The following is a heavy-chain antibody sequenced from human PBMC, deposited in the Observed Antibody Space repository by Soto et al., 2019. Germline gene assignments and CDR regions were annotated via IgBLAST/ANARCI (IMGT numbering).Heavy chain of an antibody. Sequence: EVQLVESGGGLVQPGGSLRLSCAASGFTFTNYWVHWVRQAPGKGLVWVSRINRDGSTTNYADSVKGRFTISRDNAKNTLYLQMNSLRAEDTAVYYCARGIYNNYGMDVWGQGTTVTVSS. CDR2: INRDGSTT. CDR3: ARGIYNNYGMDV. J-gene: IGHJ6*02. CDR1: GFTFTNYW. V-gene: IGHV3-74*01.